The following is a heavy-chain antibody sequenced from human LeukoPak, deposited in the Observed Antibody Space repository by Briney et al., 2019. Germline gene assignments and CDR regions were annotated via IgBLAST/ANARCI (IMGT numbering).Heavy chain of an antibody. CDR2: ISSSGSTI. CDR1: GFTFSDYY. Sequence: GGSLRLSCAASGFTFSDYYMSWLRQAPGKGLEWVSYISSSGSTIYYADSVKGRFTISRDNAKNSLYLQMNSLRAEDTAVYYCARLYYYDSSGYYYYYYYMDVWGKGTTVTVSS. J-gene: IGHJ6*03. V-gene: IGHV3-11*04. D-gene: IGHD3-22*01. CDR3: ARLYYYDSSGYYYYYYYMDV.